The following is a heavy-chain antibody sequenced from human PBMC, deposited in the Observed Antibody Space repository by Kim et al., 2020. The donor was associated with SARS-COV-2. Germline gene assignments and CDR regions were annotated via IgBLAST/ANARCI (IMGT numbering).Heavy chain of an antibody. CDR3: ARGSSGYERYYYYMDA. CDR1: GGTFSSYA. J-gene: IGHJ6*03. V-gene: IGHV1-69*13. D-gene: IGHD5-12*01. CDR2: IIPIFGTA. Sequence: SVKVSCKASGGTFSSYAISWVRQAPGQGLEWMGGIIPIFGTANYTQKFQGRVTITADESTSTAYMELSSLRSEDTAVYYCARGSSGYERYYYYMDAWGKWTTVTVSS.